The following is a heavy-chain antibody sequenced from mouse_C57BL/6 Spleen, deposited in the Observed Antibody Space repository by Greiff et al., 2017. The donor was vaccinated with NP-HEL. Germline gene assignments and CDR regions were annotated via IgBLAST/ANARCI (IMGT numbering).Heavy chain of an antibody. CDR3: TTYDYDEAMDY. V-gene: IGHV1-15*01. CDR1: GYTFTDYE. J-gene: IGHJ4*01. CDR2: IDPETGGT. D-gene: IGHD2-4*01. Sequence: QVQLQQSGAELVRPGASVTLSCKASGYTFTDYEMHWVKQTPVHGLEWIGAIDPETGGTAYNQKFKGKAILTADKSSSTAYMELRSLTSEDSAVYCCTTYDYDEAMDYWGQGTSVTVSS.